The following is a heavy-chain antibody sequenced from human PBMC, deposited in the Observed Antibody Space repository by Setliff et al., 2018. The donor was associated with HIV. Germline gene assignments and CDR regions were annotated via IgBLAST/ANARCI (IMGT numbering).Heavy chain of an antibody. Sequence: PSETLSLTCAVSGDSISSSNWWNWVRQPPGKRLEWIGEIYHSGSTNYNPSLKSRVTISVDTSKNQFSLKMTSVTAADTAVYYCARDPHYYDSSGHYSWFYFDFWGQGTLVTVSS. D-gene: IGHD3-22*01. CDR2: IYHSGST. V-gene: IGHV4-4*02. CDR3: ARDPHYYDSSGHYSWFYFDF. CDR1: GDSISSSNW. J-gene: IGHJ4*02.